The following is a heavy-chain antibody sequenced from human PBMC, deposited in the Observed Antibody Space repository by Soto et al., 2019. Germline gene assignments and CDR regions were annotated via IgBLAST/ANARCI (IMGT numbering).Heavy chain of an antibody. D-gene: IGHD3-22*01. CDR3: ARLGDYYQSLGT. CDR1: GGSLTSYY. J-gene: IGHJ5*02. CDR2: VYYTGTT. Sequence: SETLSLTCTVSGGSLTSYYWSWIRQPPGKGLEWIGFVYYTGTTTYNPSLKSRVAITIDTSKNQFSLQLTSVIAADTAIYYCARLGDYYQSLGTWGRGTLVTVS. V-gene: IGHV4-59*08.